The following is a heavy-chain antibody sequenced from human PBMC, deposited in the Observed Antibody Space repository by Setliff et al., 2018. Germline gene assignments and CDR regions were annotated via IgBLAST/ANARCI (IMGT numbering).Heavy chain of an antibody. J-gene: IGHJ4*02. D-gene: IGHD3-3*02. CDR1: GYSISSGYY. V-gene: IGHV4-38-2*02. Sequence: SETLSLTCTVSGYSISSGYYWGWIRQPTGKGLEWLGSFFHTGNTYYNPSLEGRVTISVDTSNNQFSLKLSSVTAADTAVYYCARHLWGRYMAESSDYFDYWGQGSLVT. CDR3: ARHLWGRYMAESSDYFDY. CDR2: FFHTGNT.